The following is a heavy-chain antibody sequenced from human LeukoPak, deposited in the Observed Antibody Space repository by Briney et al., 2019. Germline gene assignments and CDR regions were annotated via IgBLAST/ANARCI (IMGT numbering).Heavy chain of an antibody. D-gene: IGHD3-3*01. V-gene: IGHV3-23*01. CDR3: AKDSRYDFWSGYQA. J-gene: IGHJ5*02. Sequence: GGSLRLSCAASGFTFSSYAMSWVRQAPGKGLEWVSAISGSGGSTYYADSVKGRFTISRDNSKNTLYLQMNSLRAEDTAVYYCAKDSRYDFWSGYQAWGQGTLVTVSS. CDR2: ISGSGGST. CDR1: GFTFSSYA.